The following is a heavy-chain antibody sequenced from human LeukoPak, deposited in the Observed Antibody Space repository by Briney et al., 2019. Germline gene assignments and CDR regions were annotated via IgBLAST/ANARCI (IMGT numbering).Heavy chain of an antibody. J-gene: IGHJ4*02. CDR1: GFTFSSYA. CDR2: ISGSGGST. V-gene: IGHV3-23*01. Sequence: GGSLRLSCAASGFTFSSYAMSWVRQAPGKGLEWVSAISGSGGSTYYADSVKGRFTISRDNSKNTLHLQMNSLRAEDTAVYYCAKGLLWFREFDYWGQGTLVTVSS. D-gene: IGHD3-10*01. CDR3: AKGLLWFREFDY.